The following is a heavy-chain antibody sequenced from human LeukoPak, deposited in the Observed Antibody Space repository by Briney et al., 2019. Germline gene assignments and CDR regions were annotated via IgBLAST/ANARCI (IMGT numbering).Heavy chain of an antibody. Sequence: GGSLRLSCAASGFTFSSYSMNWVRQAPGKGLEWVSSISSSSSYIYYADSVKGRFTISRDNAKNSLYLQMNSLRAEDTAVYYCAREDFRGAFEIWGQGTMVTVSS. D-gene: IGHD3-10*01. CDR1: GFTFSSYS. CDR2: ISSSSSYI. V-gene: IGHV3-21*01. J-gene: IGHJ3*02. CDR3: AREDFRGAFEI.